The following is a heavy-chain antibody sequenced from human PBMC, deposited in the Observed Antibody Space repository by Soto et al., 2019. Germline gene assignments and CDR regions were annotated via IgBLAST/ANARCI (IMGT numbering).Heavy chain of an antibody. V-gene: IGHV3-23*01. J-gene: IGHJ4*02. CDR3: AKVRVGVDVDFDY. CDR2: IRDSDSGGTT. Sequence: GGSLRLSCAASGFTFSSCAMSWVRQAPAKGLEWVSAIRDSDSGGTTYYADSVKGRFTISRDDSKNTLYLQMSSLRAEDTAMYYCAKVRVGVDVDFDYWGQGALVTVSS. D-gene: IGHD2-15*01. CDR1: GFTFSSCA.